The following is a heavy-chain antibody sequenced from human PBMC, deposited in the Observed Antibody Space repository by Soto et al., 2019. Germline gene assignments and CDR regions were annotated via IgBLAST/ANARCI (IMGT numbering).Heavy chain of an antibody. D-gene: IGHD6-19*01. J-gene: IGHJ4*02. V-gene: IGHV3-23*01. CDR2: ISGSGGST. Sequence: VGSLRLSCAASGFTFSSYAMSWVRQAPGKGLEWVSAISGSGGSTYYADSVKGRFTISRDNSKNTLYLQMNSLRAEDTAVYYCAKDGEIAVAGTGYWGQGTLVTVSS. CDR3: AKDGEIAVAGTGY. CDR1: GFTFSSYA.